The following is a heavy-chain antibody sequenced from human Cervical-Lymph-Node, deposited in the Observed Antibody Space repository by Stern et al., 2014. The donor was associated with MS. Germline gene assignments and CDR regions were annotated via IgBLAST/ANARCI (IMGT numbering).Heavy chain of an antibody. V-gene: IGHV5-51*04. J-gene: IGHJ4*02. CDR2: IYPYDSYP. Sequence: EVQLVESGAEVKKPGESLKISCKISGYRFTIYYIAWVRQMPGKGLEWMVFIYPYDSYPTSSPSFQGQVTISADKPITTAYLQWSSLRASDTAMYYCARHVQGFDYWGQGTLVTVSS. CDR1: GYRFTIYY. CDR3: ARHVQGFDY.